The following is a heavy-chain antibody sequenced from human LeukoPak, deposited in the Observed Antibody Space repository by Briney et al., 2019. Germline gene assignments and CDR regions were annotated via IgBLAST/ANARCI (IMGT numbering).Heavy chain of an antibody. Sequence: GGSLRLSCSVSGFTFRSYEMNWVRQAPGTGLEWVSYISGSGSSIEYADSVKGRFTISRDNAKNSLYLQMNSLRAEDTAVYYCARGRYYDILTDDYISYYMDVWGQGTTVTISS. CDR1: GFTFRSYE. CDR2: ISGSGSSI. J-gene: IGHJ6*03. CDR3: ARGRYYDILTDDYISYYMDV. D-gene: IGHD3-9*01. V-gene: IGHV3-48*03.